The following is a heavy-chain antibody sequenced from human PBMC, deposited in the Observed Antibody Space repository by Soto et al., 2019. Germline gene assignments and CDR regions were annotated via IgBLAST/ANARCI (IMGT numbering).Heavy chain of an antibody. CDR3: ARGPLVALNYFES. V-gene: IGHV1-69*02. CDR1: GGTFRNYP. Sequence: QVQLVQSGTEVKKPGSSVKVSCKASGGTFRNYPINWVRQAPGQGLEWMGSIFPLTDIPDYAQNFQARLTISADKATSTAYMELSSLTSDDTPMYFCARGPLVALNYFESWGQGTLVTVSS. CDR2: IFPLTDIP. J-gene: IGHJ4*02.